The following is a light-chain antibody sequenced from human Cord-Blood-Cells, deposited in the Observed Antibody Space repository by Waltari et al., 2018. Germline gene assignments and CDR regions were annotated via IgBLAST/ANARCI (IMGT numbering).Light chain of an antibody. CDR2: RNN. J-gene: IGLJ3*02. CDR1: SSNIGSNY. CDR3: AAWDDSLSGRV. Sequence: QSVLTQPPSASGTPGQRVTISCSGSSSNIGSNYVYWYQQLQGTAPKLLIYRNNQRPSGCPDQFAGSKSGTSASLAISGLRSEDEADYYCAAWDDSLSGRVFGGGTKLTVL. V-gene: IGLV1-47*01.